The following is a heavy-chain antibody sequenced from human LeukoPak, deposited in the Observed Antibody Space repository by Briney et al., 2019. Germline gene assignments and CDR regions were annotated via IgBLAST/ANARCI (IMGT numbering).Heavy chain of an antibody. Sequence: SETLSLTCAVYGGSFMSGYSWSWIRQAPGKGLEWIGDINHSGSTNYKPSLKSRVTISIDTSKNQFSLRLTSVTAADTAVYFCATLVSTRYYFDYWGQGTLVTVSS. CDR3: ATLVSTRYYFDY. CDR1: GGSFMSGYS. J-gene: IGHJ4*02. CDR2: INHSGST. D-gene: IGHD5/OR15-5a*01. V-gene: IGHV4-34*01.